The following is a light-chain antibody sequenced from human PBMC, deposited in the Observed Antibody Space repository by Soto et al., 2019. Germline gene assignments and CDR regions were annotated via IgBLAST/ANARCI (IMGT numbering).Light chain of an antibody. CDR3: AAWDDSLRGPL. V-gene: IGLV1-40*01. J-gene: IGLJ3*02. CDR1: SSNIGAGSD. Sequence: QSVLTQPPSVSGAPGQRVTISCTGSSSNIGAGSDVHWYQQVPGTAPRVLIYGNSVRPSGVPDRFSGSKSGTSASLAITGLQAEDEADYYCAAWDDSLRGPLFGGGTKVTVL. CDR2: GNS.